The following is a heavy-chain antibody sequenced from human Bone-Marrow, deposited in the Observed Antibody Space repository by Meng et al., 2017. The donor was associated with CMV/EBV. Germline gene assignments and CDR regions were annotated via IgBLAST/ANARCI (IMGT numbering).Heavy chain of an antibody. V-gene: IGHV1-69*06. D-gene: IGHD6-25*01. Sequence: SGGTFSSYTICCVRQAPGQGLEWMGGITPIFSTANYAQKSQGRVTITAVKSTSTAYMELSSLRSEDTAVYYWSRDAGSGYGSFTFDYWGQGTLVTVSS. CDR3: SRDAGSGYGSFTFDY. CDR2: ITPIFSTA. CDR1: GGTFSSYT. J-gene: IGHJ4*02.